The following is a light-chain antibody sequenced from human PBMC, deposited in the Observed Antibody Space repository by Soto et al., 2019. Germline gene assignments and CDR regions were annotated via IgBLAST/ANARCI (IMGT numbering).Light chain of an antibody. CDR3: QQYKSFSLT. CDR1: QSISSW. J-gene: IGKJ4*01. Sequence: DIQMTQSPSTLSASVGDRVTITCRASQSISSWLAWYQQKPGKAPKLLIYDASSLEGGVPSRVSGSGSGTKFTLTISSLQPDDFATYYCQQYKSFSLTFGGGTKVDIK. V-gene: IGKV1-5*01. CDR2: DAS.